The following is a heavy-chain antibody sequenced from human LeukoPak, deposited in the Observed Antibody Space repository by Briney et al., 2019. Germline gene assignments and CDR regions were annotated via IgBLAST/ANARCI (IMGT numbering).Heavy chain of an antibody. CDR2: MYYSGST. V-gene: IGHV4-59*08. CDR3: ARRGIVAFDP. Sequence: PSETLSLTCTVSGGSISRDYWSWIRQPLGKGLEWIGYMYYSGSTNYNPSLKSRVTISVDTSKNQFSLKLSSVTAADTAVYYCARRGIVAFDPWGQGTQVTVSS. CDR1: GGSISRDY. D-gene: IGHD2-15*01. J-gene: IGHJ5*02.